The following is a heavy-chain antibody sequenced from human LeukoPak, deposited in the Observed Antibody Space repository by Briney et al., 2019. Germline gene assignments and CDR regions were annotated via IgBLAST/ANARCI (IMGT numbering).Heavy chain of an antibody. CDR1: GGSFSSYY. CDR3: ARSAPYNVDTAMVRYTPPDY. V-gene: IGHV4-59*01. D-gene: IGHD5-18*01. Sequence: SETLSLTCTVSGGSFSSYYWSWIRQPPGKGLEWIGYIYYSGSTNYNPSLKSRVTISVDTSKNQFSLKLSSVTAADTAVYYCARSAPYNVDTAMVRYTPPDYWGQGTLVTVSS. J-gene: IGHJ4*02. CDR2: IYYSGST.